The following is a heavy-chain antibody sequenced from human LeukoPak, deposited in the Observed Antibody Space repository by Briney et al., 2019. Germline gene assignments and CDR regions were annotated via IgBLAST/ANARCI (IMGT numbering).Heavy chain of an antibody. J-gene: IGHJ4*02. Sequence: SGTLSLTCAVSGGSISSSNYWSWIRQPPGKGLQWIGCIHYSGSTNYNPSLKSRVTISVDKSKNQFSLKLSSVTAADTAVYYCASSGYYRHFDYWGQGTLVTVSS. CDR2: IHYSGST. V-gene: IGHV4-61*05. CDR3: ASSGYYRHFDY. CDR1: GGSISSSNY. D-gene: IGHD3-22*01.